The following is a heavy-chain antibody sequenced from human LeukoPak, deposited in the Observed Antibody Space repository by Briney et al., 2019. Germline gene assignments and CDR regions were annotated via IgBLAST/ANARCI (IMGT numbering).Heavy chain of an antibody. D-gene: IGHD3-3*01. CDR2: ISGSGGST. Sequence: PGGSLRLSCAASGFTFSSYAMSWVRQAPGKGREWVSAISGSGGSTHYADSVKGRFTISRDNSKNTLYLKVNSLRAEDTAVYYCAILGRLLRFLEWHIDYWGQGTLVTVSS. CDR3: AILGRLLRFLEWHIDY. J-gene: IGHJ4*02. V-gene: IGHV3-23*01. CDR1: GFTFSSYA.